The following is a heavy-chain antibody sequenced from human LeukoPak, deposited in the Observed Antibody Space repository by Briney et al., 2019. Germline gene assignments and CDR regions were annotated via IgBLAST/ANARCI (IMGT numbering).Heavy chain of an antibody. V-gene: IGHV4-61*01. Sequence: PSETLSLTCTVSGGSVSSGSYYWSWIRQPPGKGLGWIGYIYYSGSTNYNPSLKSRVTISVDTSKNQFSLKLSSVTAADTAVYYCARGEEVTSDYYYYYYGMDVWGQGTTVTVSS. J-gene: IGHJ6*02. CDR1: GGSVSSGSYY. CDR2: IYYSGST. CDR3: ARGEEVTSDYYYYYYGMDV. D-gene: IGHD4-23*01.